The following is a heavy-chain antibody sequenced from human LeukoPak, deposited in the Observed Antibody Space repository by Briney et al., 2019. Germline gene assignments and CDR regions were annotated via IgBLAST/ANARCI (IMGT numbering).Heavy chain of an antibody. V-gene: IGHV4-39*01. CDR2: IYSNGST. CDR3: ARHRRVVVVVATKGAHTVTTQAGVDY. D-gene: IGHD2-15*01. Sequence: SETLSLTCTASGGSISSSNYYWGRIRQPPGQGLEWIGSIYSNGSTSYYPSLKSRVTISVDTSKNQFSLRLSSVTTADTAVYYCARHRRVVVVVATKGAHTVTTQAGVDYWGQGTLVTVSS. CDR1: GGSISSSNYY. J-gene: IGHJ4*02.